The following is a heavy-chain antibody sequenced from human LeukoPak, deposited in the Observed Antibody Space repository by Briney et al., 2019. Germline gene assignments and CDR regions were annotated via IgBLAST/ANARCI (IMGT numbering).Heavy chain of an antibody. V-gene: IGHV4-31*03. J-gene: IGHJ5*02. CDR3: ARALPAAGTHNWFDP. D-gene: IGHD6-13*01. CDR1: GGSISRGGYY. CDR2: IYYSGST. Sequence: PSQTLSLTCTVSGGSISRGGYYWSWIRQHPGKGLEWIGYIYYSGSTYYNPSLKSRVTISVDTSKNKFSLKLSSVTAADTAVYYCARALPAAGTHNWFDPWGQGTLVTVSS.